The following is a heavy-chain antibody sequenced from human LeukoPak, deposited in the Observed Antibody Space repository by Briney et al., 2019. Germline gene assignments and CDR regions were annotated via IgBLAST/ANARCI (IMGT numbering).Heavy chain of an antibody. J-gene: IGHJ4*02. D-gene: IGHD3-3*01. CDR3: ARERSSWSLDY. Sequence: GGSLRLSCAASGFTFDDYGMSWVRQAPGKGLEWVAVISYDGSNKYYADSVKGRFTISRDNSKNTLYLQMNSLRAEDTAVYYCARERSSWSLDYWGQGTLVTVSS. CDR1: GFTFDDYG. CDR2: ISYDGSNK. V-gene: IGHV3-30*03.